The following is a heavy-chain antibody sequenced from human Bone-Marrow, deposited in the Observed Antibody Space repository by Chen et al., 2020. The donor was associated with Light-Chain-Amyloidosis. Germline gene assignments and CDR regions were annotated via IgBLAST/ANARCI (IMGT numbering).Heavy chain of an antibody. CDR2: INHSGST. CDR3: ARGEVVVAATLVY. J-gene: IGHJ4*02. V-gene: IGHV4-34*01. Sequence: QVQLQQWGAGLLKPSETLSLTCAVSGGHFTGYYWTWIRQSPEKGLEWIGQINHSGSTNYNPSLKSRVTISVDTSKNQFSLRLQSVTAADTAVYYCARGEVVVAATLVYWGQGTLVTVSS. CDR1: GGHFTGYY. D-gene: IGHD2-15*01.